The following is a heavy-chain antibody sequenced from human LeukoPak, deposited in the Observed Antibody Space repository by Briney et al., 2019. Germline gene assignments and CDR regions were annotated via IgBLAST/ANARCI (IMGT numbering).Heavy chain of an antibody. V-gene: IGHV4-31*03. D-gene: IGHD6-13*01. CDR3: ARGRTRYSSSPFDY. J-gene: IGHJ4*02. CDR2: IYYSGST. CDR1: GGSISSGGYY. Sequence: RTSETLSLTCTVSGGSISSGGYYWSWIRQHPGKGLEWIGYIYYSGSTYYNPSLKSRVTISVDTSKNQFSLKLSSVTAADTAVYYCARGRTRYSSSPFDYWGQGTLVTVSS.